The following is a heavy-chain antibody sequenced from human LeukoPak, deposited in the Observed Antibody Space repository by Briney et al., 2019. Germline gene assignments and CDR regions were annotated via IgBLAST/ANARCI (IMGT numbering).Heavy chain of an antibody. Sequence: PSETLSLTCTVSGGSISSYYWSWIRQPPGKGLEWIGYIYYSGSTNYNPSLKSRVTISVDTSKNQFSLKLSSVTAADTAVYYCARGGPPELLWFGETYYYGMDVWGKGTTDTVSS. CDR2: IYYSGST. CDR1: GGSISSYY. V-gene: IGHV4-59*01. CDR3: ARGGPPELLWFGETYYYGMDV. D-gene: IGHD3-10*01. J-gene: IGHJ6*04.